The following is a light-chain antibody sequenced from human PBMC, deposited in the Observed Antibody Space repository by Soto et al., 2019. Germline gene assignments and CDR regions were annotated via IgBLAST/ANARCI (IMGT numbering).Light chain of an antibody. Sequence: QAFVTQGPSLTVSPGVTVTLTCDSSTGPVTSGHWPYWLQQKPGQAPRTLIYDTSKKHSWTPARFSGSLLGGKAALTLSGAQPEDEADYYCFLSYSGARPVVFGGGTKVTVL. CDR2: DTS. V-gene: IGLV7-46*01. CDR1: TGPVTSGHW. CDR3: FLSYSGARPVV. J-gene: IGLJ2*01.